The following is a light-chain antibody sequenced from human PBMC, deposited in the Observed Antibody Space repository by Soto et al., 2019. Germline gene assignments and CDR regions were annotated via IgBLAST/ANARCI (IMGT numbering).Light chain of an antibody. J-gene: IGLJ1*01. V-gene: IGLV1-44*01. Sequence: QSVLTQPPSASGTPGQRVTISCSGSSSNIGSNSVNWYQQLPGTAPKLLIYSNDRRPSGVPDRFSGSKSGTSASLAISGLQSEDEADYYCAAWYDSLNGYVFGTGTKV. CDR1: SSNIGSNS. CDR3: AAWYDSLNGYV. CDR2: SND.